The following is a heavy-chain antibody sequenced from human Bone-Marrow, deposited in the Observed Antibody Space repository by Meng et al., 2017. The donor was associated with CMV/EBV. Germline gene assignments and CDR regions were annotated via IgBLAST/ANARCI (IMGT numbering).Heavy chain of an antibody. V-gene: IGHV3-11*04. Sequence: GESLKISCAASGFTFSDYYMSWIRQAPGKGLEWVSYISSSGSTIYYADSVKGRFTISRDNAKNSLYLQMNSLRAEDTAVYYCAKESDDDSGFVFDSWGRGTLVTVSS. CDR1: GFTFSDYY. CDR3: AKESDDDSGFVFDS. CDR2: ISSSGSTI. D-gene: IGHD3-22*01. J-gene: IGHJ4*02.